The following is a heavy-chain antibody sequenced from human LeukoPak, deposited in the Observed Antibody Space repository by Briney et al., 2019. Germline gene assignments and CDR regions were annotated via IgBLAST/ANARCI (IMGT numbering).Heavy chain of an antibody. CDR3: NTRMVQGNYFDY. V-gene: IGHV3-15*01. Sequence: PGGSLRLSCAASGSTLSNAGVSWVRQAPGKGLEWVGHIKSKSDGETTNYAAPVKGRFTISRDDSKDTLYLHMNSLKNEDTAIYYCNTRMVQGNYFDYWGQGTLVTVSS. CDR1: GSTLSNAG. D-gene: IGHD3-10*01. J-gene: IGHJ4*02. CDR2: IKSKSDGETT.